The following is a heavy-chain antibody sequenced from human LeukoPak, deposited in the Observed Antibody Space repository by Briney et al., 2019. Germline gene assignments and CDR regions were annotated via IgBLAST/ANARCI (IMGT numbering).Heavy chain of an antibody. V-gene: IGHV3-48*03. CDR1: GFTFSSYE. CDR2: ISSSGSTI. D-gene: IGHD1-26*01. J-gene: IGHJ4*02. Sequence: PGGSLRLSCAASGFTFSSYEMNWVRQAPGKGLEWVSYISSSGSTIYYADSVKGRFTISRDNAKNSLYLQMNSLRAEDTAVYYCARGSGSYGNIDYWGQGTLVTVSS. CDR3: ARGSGSYGNIDY.